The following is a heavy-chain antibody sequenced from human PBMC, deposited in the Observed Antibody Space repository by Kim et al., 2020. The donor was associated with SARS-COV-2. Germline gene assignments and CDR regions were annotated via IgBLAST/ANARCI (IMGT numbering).Heavy chain of an antibody. CDR3: TRHRCSSTSCYRYFDY. V-gene: IGHV3-73*01. D-gene: IGHD2-2*01. Sequence: SVKGRFTLSRDDSTNTAYLQMNSLKTEDPAVYYCTRHRCSSTSCYRYFDYWGQGTLVTVSS. J-gene: IGHJ4*02.